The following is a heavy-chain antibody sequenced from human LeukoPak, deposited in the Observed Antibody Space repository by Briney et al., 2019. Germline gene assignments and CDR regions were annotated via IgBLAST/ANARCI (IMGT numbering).Heavy chain of an antibody. Sequence: PSETLSLTCAVYGGPFSGYYWSWIRPPPGKGLEWIGEINHSGSTNYNPSLKSRVTISVDTSKNQFSLKLSSVTAADTAVYYCAREVRGTHRGGTDYWGQGTLVTVSS. CDR1: GGPFSGYY. J-gene: IGHJ4*02. V-gene: IGHV4-34*01. D-gene: IGHD1-1*01. CDR3: AREVRGTHRGGTDY. CDR2: INHSGST.